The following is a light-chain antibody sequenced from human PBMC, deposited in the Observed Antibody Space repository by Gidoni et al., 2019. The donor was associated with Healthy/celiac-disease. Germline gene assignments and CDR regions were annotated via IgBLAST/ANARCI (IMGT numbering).Light chain of an antibody. Sequence: DIQMTQSPSSLFASVGDRVTITCRASQSISSYLNWYQQKPGKAPKLLIYAASSLQSGVPSRFSGSGSGTDFTLTISSLQPEDFATYYCQQTWTFGQGTKVEIK. CDR3: QQTWT. CDR2: AAS. V-gene: IGKV1-39*01. J-gene: IGKJ1*01. CDR1: QSISSY.